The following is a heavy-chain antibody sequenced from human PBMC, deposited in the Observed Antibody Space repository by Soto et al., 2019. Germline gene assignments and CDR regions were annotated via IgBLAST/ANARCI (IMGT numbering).Heavy chain of an antibody. Sequence: GGSLRLSCVASGFTFISSFMGWVRQAPGKGLEWVANINQDGGVTYYVDSVEGRFTISRDNTKDSLYLQMNSLRGEDTAMYYCARYFRGSGRYFFDYWGQGTLVTVSS. CDR2: INQDGGVT. D-gene: IGHD6-19*01. CDR1: GFTFISSF. CDR3: ARYFRGSGRYFFDY. J-gene: IGHJ4*02. V-gene: IGHV3-7*03.